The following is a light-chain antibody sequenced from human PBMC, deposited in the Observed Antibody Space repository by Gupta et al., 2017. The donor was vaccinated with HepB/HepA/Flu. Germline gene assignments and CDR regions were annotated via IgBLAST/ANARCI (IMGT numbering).Light chain of an antibody. CDR1: QSILFSGTNNNY. Sequence: DIVMTQSPDPLAVYLAESATINCNSSQSILFSGTNNNYLAWYQHKPVQPPKLLMYWASTRQSGVPDRFSGSGSGTHFTLTSSSLQAEDVAVYYCQKSYISPSTFGQGTRLEIK. CDR3: QKSYISPST. V-gene: IGKV4-1*01. CDR2: WAS. J-gene: IGKJ5*01.